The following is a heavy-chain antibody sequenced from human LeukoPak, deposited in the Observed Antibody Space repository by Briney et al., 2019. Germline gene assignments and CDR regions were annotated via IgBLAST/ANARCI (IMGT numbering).Heavy chain of an antibody. Sequence: PGGSLRLSCAASGFTFSNAWMSWVRQAPGKGLEWVGRIKSKTDGGTTDYAAPVKGRFTISRDDSKNTLYLQMNSLKTEDTAVYYCTTEVVTMIVVADYYFDYWGQGTLVTVSS. CDR1: GFTFSNAW. CDR3: TTEVVTMIVVADYYFDY. D-gene: IGHD3-22*01. V-gene: IGHV3-15*01. CDR2: IKSKTDGGTT. J-gene: IGHJ4*02.